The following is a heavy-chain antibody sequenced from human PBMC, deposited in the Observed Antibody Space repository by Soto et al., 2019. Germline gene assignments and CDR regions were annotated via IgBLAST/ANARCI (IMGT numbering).Heavy chain of an antibody. Sequence: LSLTCTVSGGSIRSGGYYWSWVRQSPRRGLEWIGNIYYSGSTYYNPSLKSRLTISVDTSKNQFSLNLSSVTAADTAVYYCARDRLMATAGTARHYFGLDVWGQGTTVTVSS. CDR3: ARDRLMATAGTARHYFGLDV. V-gene: IGHV4-31*03. J-gene: IGHJ6*02. D-gene: IGHD5-18*01. CDR1: GGSIRSGGYY. CDR2: IYYSGST.